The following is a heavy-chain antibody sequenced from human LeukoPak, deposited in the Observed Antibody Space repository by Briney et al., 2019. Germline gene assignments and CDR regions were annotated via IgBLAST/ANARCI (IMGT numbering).Heavy chain of an antibody. J-gene: IGHJ4*02. CDR2: ISGSGGST. V-gene: IGHV3-23*01. CDR1: GFAFSSYA. D-gene: IGHD6-19*01. Sequence: GGSLRLSCAASGFAFSSYAMSWVRQAPGKGLEWVSAISGSGGSTYYADSVKGRFTISRDNSKDTLYLQMSSVRVDDTAVYYCAREYRAVAAPFGYWGQGTLVTVSS. CDR3: AREYRAVAAPFGY.